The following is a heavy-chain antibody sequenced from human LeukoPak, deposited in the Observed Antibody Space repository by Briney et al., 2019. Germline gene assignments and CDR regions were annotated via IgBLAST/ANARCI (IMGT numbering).Heavy chain of an antibody. V-gene: IGHV3-48*01. D-gene: IGHD3-10*01. Sequence: GGSLRLSCAASGFTFSSYSMNWVRQAPGKGLEWVSYISSSSSTIYYADSVKGRFTISRDNAKNSLYLQMNSLRAEDTAVYYCARDSTPNWFGEFLNWFDPWGQGTLVTVSS. CDR3: ARDSTPNWFGEFLNWFDP. CDR2: ISSSSSTI. J-gene: IGHJ5*02. CDR1: GFTFSSYS.